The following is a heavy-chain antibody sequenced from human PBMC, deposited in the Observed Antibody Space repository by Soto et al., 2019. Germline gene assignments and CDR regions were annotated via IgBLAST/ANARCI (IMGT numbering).Heavy chain of an antibody. D-gene: IGHD6-6*01. J-gene: IGHJ4*02. CDR3: ARGEQLPRDY. CDR2: ISYDGSNK. CDR1: GFTFSSYA. Sequence: PGGSLRLSCAASGFTFSSYAMHWVRQAPGKGLEWVAVISYDGSNKYYADSVKGRFTISRDNSKNTLYLQMNSLRAEDTAVYYCARGEQLPRDYWGQGTLVTVSS. V-gene: IGHV3-30-3*01.